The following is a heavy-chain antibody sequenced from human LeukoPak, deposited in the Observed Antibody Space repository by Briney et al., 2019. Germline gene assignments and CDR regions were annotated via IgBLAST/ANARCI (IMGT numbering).Heavy chain of an antibody. J-gene: IGHJ4*02. D-gene: IGHD4-17*01. Sequence: GGSLRLSCAASGFTFSDSGMHWVRQDPGKGLEGVAIISFDGSRRFYADSVRGRFTISRDNSKNTLFLQMDSLSADDTGVYYCAKEGTDYGDYPYFFDYWGQGALVTVSS. CDR2: ISFDGSRR. CDR1: GFTFSDSG. V-gene: IGHV3-30*18. CDR3: AKEGTDYGDYPYFFDY.